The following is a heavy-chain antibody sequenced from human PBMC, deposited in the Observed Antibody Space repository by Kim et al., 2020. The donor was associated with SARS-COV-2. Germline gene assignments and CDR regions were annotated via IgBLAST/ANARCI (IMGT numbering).Heavy chain of an antibody. V-gene: IGHV3-23*01. Sequence: GGSTYSADSVKGRFTISRDNSKNTLYLQMNSLRAEDTAVYYCAKSTVSDYWGQGTLVTVSS. CDR2: GGST. D-gene: IGHD4-17*01. J-gene: IGHJ4*02. CDR3: AKSTVSDY.